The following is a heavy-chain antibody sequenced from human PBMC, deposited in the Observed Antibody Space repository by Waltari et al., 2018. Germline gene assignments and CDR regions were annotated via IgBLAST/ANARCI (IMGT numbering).Heavy chain of an antibody. CDR3: ARDGVGGKFDN. CDR2: IIPIFKTS. J-gene: IGHJ4*02. CDR1: GGTFSSRA. D-gene: IGHD1-26*01. Sequence: QVQLVQSGAEVKKPGSSVKVSCKVSGGTFSSRAISWVRQAPGQGLELMGGIIPIFKTSKYAQKFQGRVTMSADESMTSVYMELNSLTSEDTAVYYCARDGVGGKFDNWGQGTLVTVSS. V-gene: IGHV1-69*01.